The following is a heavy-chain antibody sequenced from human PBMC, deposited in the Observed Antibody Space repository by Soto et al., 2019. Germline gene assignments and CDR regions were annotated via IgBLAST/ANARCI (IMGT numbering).Heavy chain of an antibody. CDR2: IIPIFGTA. Sequence: SVKVSCKASGCTFSSYAISWVRQAPGQGLEWMGGIIPIFGTANYAQKFQGRVTITADESTSTAYMELSSLRSEDTAVYYCARGTAMELNWLEPLVQGTLGIVS. J-gene: IGHJ5*02. CDR3: ARGTAMELNWLEP. V-gene: IGHV1-69*13. D-gene: IGHD5-18*01. CDR1: GCTFSSYA.